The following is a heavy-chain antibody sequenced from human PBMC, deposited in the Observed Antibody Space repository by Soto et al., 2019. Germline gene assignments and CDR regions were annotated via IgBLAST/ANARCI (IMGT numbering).Heavy chain of an antibody. J-gene: IGHJ6*02. Sequence: ASVKVSCKASGYTFTSYGISWVRQAPGQGLEWMGWISAYNGNTNYAQKLQGRVTMTTDTSTSTAYMELRSLRSDDTAVYYCARTLTTADCSGGSCYLWYYYYGMDVWGQGTTVTVSS. CDR2: ISAYNGNT. CDR3: ARTLTTADCSGGSCYLWYYYYGMDV. CDR1: GYTFTSYG. V-gene: IGHV1-18*01. D-gene: IGHD2-15*01.